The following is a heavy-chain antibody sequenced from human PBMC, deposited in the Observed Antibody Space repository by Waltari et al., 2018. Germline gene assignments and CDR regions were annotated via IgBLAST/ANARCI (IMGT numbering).Heavy chain of an antibody. D-gene: IGHD3-3*01. CDR1: GGTFSSYA. V-gene: IGHV1-69*05. Sequence: QVQLVQSGAEVKKPGSSVKVSCQAAGGTFSSYAISWVRQAPGQGLEWMGGIIPIFGTANYAQKFQGRVTITTDESTSTAYMELSSLRSEDTAVYYCARVPGDFWSGYGAFDIWGQGTMVTVSS. CDR2: IIPIFGTA. CDR3: ARVPGDFWSGYGAFDI. J-gene: IGHJ3*02.